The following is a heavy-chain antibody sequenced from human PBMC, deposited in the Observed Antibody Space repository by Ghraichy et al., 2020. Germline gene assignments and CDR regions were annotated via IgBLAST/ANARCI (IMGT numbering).Heavy chain of an antibody. V-gene: IGHV1-2*02. CDR3: ATGGSGPGRFGIMTTVTTRSDY. D-gene: IGHD4-11*01. CDR1: GYTFTGYY. CDR2: INPNSGGT. Sequence: ASVKVSCKASGYTFTGYYMHWVRQAPGQGLEWMGWINPNSGGTNYAQKFQGRVTMTRDTSISTAYMELSRLRSDDTAVYYCATGGSGPGRFGIMTTVTTRSDYWGQGTLVTVSS. J-gene: IGHJ4*02.